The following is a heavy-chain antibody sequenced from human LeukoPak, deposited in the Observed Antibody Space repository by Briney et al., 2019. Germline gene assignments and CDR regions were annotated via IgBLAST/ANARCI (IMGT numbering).Heavy chain of an antibody. CDR3: ARDIAAAGPYYYYGMDV. Sequence: ASVKVSCKAPGYTFTSYAMNWVRQAPGQGLEWMGWINTNTGNPTYAQGFTGRFVFSLDTSVSTAYLQISSLKAEDTAVYNCARDIAAAGPYYYYGMDVWGQGTTVTVSS. D-gene: IGHD6-13*01. V-gene: IGHV7-4-1*02. CDR2: INTNTGNP. CDR1: GYTFTSYA. J-gene: IGHJ6*02.